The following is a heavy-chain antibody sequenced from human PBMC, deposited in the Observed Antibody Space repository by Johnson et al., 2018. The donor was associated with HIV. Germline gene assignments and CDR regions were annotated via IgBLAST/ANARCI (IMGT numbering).Heavy chain of an antibody. D-gene: IGHD6-19*01. J-gene: IGHJ3*02. V-gene: IGHV3-30*18. CDR2: ISYDGSNT. CDR1: GFTLTNYG. CDR3: AQEKSSGWSFHAFDI. Sequence: QVQLVESGGGVVQPGRSLRLSCAVSGFTLTNYGIHWVRQAPDKGLEWVALISYDGSNTYYADSVRGRFTLSRDISKNTVYLQMDGLRPEDTALYYCAQEKSSGWSFHAFDIWGQGTVVTVSS.